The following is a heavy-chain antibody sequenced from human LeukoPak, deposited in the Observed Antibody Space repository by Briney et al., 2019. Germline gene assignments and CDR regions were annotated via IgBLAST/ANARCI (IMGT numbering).Heavy chain of an antibody. D-gene: IGHD4-17*01. CDR1: GFTFSSYW. CDR3: VVGDYWGAFDI. J-gene: IGHJ3*02. V-gene: IGHV3-74*01. CDR2: INSDGSST. Sequence: PGGSLRLSCAASGFTFSSYWMHWVRQAPGKGLVWVSRINSDGSSTSYADSVKGRFTISRDNAKSTLYLQMNSLRAEDTAVYYCVVGDYWGAFDIWGQGTMVTVSS.